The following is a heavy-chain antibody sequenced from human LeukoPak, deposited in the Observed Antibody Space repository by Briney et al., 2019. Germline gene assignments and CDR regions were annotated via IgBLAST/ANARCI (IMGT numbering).Heavy chain of an antibody. CDR1: GYTFTSYY. V-gene: IGHV1-46*01. CDR3: ARGRRWGYCSSTSCYEGLYYYYYYMDV. D-gene: IGHD2-2*01. J-gene: IGHJ6*03. CDR2: INPSGGST. Sequence: GASVKVSCKASGYTFTSYYMHWVRQAPGQGLEWMGIINPSGGSTSYAQKFQGRVTITADESTSTAYMELSSLRSEDTAVYYCARGRRWGYCSSTSCYEGLYYYYYYMDVWGKGTTVTVSS.